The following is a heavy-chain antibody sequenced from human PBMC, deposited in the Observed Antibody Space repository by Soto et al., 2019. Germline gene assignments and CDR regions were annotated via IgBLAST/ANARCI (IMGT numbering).Heavy chain of an antibody. CDR1: GFTFRSYW. CDR2: INQDGSDT. CDR3: SNLTPLLGEY. Sequence: VHPVESGGVLVQPGGSLRLSCTVSGFTFRSYWMHWVRQAPVKGLVWVSRINQDGSDTTYADSVRGRFTISRDNAKDTLYLQMNSLRAEDTAIYYCSNLTPLLGEYWGQGSLVTVSS. V-gene: IGHV3-74*01. J-gene: IGHJ4*02. D-gene: IGHD3-16*01.